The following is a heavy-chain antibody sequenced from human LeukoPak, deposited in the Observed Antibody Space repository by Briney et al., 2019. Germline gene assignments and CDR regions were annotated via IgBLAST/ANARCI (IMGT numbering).Heavy chain of an antibody. CDR1: GDTFSSYA. Sequence: ASVKVSCKASGDTFSSYAISWVRQAPGQGLEWMGGIIPIFGTANYAQKFQGRVTITADKSTSTAYMELSSLRSEDTAVYYCARDRSSWYSWFDPWGQGTLVTVSS. V-gene: IGHV1-69*06. J-gene: IGHJ5*02. D-gene: IGHD6-13*01. CDR3: ARDRSSWYSWFDP. CDR2: IIPIFGTA.